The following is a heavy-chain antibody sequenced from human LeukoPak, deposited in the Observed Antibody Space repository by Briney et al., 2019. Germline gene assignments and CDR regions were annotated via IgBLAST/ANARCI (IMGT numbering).Heavy chain of an antibody. CDR3: ARSQGIGYFDY. CDR1: GDSISSYY. CDR2: IYYSGST. Sequence: SETLSLTCTVSGDSISSYYWTWIRQPPGKGLEWIGYIYYSGSTNYNPSLKSRVTISVDTSENQFSLKLSSVTAADTAVYYCARSQGIGYFDYWGQGTLVTVSS. J-gene: IGHJ4*02. V-gene: IGHV4-59*01. D-gene: IGHD2-21*01.